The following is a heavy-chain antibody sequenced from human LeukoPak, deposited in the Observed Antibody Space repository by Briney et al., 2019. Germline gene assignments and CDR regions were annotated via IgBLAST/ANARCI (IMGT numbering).Heavy chain of an antibody. Sequence: GASVKVSCKASGYTFTSCGISWVRQAPGQGLEWMGWISAYNGNTNYAQKLQGRVTMTTDTSTSTAYMELRSLRSDDTAVYYCARISLDCSSTSCYKRSFDYWDQGTLVTVSS. J-gene: IGHJ4*02. V-gene: IGHV1-18*01. D-gene: IGHD2-2*02. CDR3: ARISLDCSSTSCYKRSFDY. CDR1: GYTFTSCG. CDR2: ISAYNGNT.